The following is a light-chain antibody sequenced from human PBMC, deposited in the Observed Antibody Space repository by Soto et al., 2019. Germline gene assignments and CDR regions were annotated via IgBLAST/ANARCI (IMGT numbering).Light chain of an antibody. CDR2: AAS. CDR3: QQSYSTSWT. J-gene: IGKJ1*01. CDR1: QSISSY. Sequence: DIKMTQSPSSLSASVGDSVTITYRASQSISSYLNWYQQKPGKAPKLLIYAASILQSGVPSRFSGSGSGTDFTLTISSLQPEDFATYYCQQSYSTSWTFGQGTKVHI. V-gene: IGKV1-39*01.